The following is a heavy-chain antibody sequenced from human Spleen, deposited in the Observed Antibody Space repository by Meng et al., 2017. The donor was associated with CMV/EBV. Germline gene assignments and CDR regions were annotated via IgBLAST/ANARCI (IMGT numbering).Heavy chain of an antibody. J-gene: IGHJ4*02. V-gene: IGHV3-23*01. D-gene: IGHD5-18*01. CDR2: ISGSNGDGST. CDR3: ARTGGQLWSHPDY. CDR1: GFTFSRYT. Sequence: GGSLRLSCAASGFTFSRYTMSWVRQAPGKGLEWVSGISGSNGDGSTYYADSVKGRFTISRDNSKNTLYLQMNSLRPEDTALYYCARTGGQLWSHPDYWGPGTLVTVSS.